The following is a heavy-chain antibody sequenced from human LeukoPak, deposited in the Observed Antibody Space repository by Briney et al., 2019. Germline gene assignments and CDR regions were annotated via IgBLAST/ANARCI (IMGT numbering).Heavy chain of an antibody. D-gene: IGHD4-17*01. J-gene: IGHJ6*02. CDR3: ARDMTTVTMPRQQYYYYGMDV. V-gene: IGHV1-24*01. CDR1: GYTLTELS. CDR2: FDPEDGET. Sequence: ASVKVSCKVSGYTLTELSMHWVRQAPGKGLEWMGGFDPEDGETIYAQKFQGRVTMTEDTSTDTAYMELSSLRSEDTAVYYCARDMTTVTMPRQQYYYYGMDVWGQGTTVTVSS.